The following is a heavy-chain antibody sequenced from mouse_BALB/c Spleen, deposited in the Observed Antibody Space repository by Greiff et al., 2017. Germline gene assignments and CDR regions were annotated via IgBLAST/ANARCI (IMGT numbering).Heavy chain of an antibody. CDR2: ILPGSGST. D-gene: IGHD4-1*01. CDR1: GYTFSSYW. V-gene: IGHV1-9*01. Sequence: QVQLKQSGAELMKPGASVKISCKATGYTFSSYWIEWVKQRPGHGLEWIGEILPGSGSTNYNEKFKGKATFTADTSSNTAYMQLSSLTSEDSAVYYCARDGGTGTCDYWGQGTTLTVSS. J-gene: IGHJ2*01. CDR3: ARDGGTGTCDY.